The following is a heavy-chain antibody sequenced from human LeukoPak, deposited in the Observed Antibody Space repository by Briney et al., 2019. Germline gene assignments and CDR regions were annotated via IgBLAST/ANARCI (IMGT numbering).Heavy chain of an antibody. D-gene: IGHD4-17*01. V-gene: IGHV3-23*01. J-gene: IGHJ1*01. CDR3: ARVWYGDYGYFQN. Sequence: GGSLRLSCAASGFTFSNYAMSWVRQAPGKGLEWVLGVSSGGHATSYADSVRGRFTISGDNSKNTLNLQANSLRAEDTAVYYCARVWYGDYGYFQNWGQGTLVTVSS. CDR2: VSSGGHAT. CDR1: GFTFSNYA.